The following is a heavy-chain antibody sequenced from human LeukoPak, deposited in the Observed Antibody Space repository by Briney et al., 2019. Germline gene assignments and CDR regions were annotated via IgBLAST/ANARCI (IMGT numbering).Heavy chain of an antibody. Sequence: PGGSLRLSCAASGFTFDDYGMSWVRQAPGKGLELVSGINWNGGSTGYADSVKGRFTISRDNAKNSLYLQMNSLRAEDTALYYCARARDVDTAMVSSDYWGQGTLVTVSS. CDR3: ARARDVDTAMVSSDY. CDR2: INWNGGST. D-gene: IGHD5-18*01. V-gene: IGHV3-20*04. J-gene: IGHJ4*02. CDR1: GFTFDDYG.